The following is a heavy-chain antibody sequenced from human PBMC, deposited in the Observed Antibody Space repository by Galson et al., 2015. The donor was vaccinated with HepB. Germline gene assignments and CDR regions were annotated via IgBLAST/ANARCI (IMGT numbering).Heavy chain of an antibody. CDR1: GGSISSGGYY. CDR2: IYYSGST. Sequence: TLSLTCTVSGGSISSGGYYWSWIRQHPGKGLEWIGYIYYSGSTYYNPSLKSRVTISVDTSKNQFSLKLSSVTAADTAVYYCARGGNYYGSGSHPGFDYWGQGTLVTVSS. D-gene: IGHD3-10*01. J-gene: IGHJ4*02. CDR3: ARGGNYYGSGSHPGFDY. V-gene: IGHV4-31*03.